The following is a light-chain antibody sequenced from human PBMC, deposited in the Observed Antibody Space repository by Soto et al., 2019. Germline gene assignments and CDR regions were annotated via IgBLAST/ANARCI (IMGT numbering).Light chain of an antibody. CDR3: QQFGSSPPYT. J-gene: IGKJ2*01. CDR1: QNINSNS. CDR2: GAS. Sequence: EIVLTQSPGTLSLSPGERATLSCRASQNINSNSLSWYQQKPGQAPRLLIHGASSRASDIPDRFSGSGSGTDFTLTITSLQPEDFAVYYCQQFGSSPPYTFGQGTKVDIK. V-gene: IGKV3-20*01.